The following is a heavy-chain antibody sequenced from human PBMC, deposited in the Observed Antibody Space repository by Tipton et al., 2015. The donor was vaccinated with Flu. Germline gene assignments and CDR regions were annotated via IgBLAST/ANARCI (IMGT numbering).Heavy chain of an antibody. Sequence: SLRLSCAASGFTFDDYAMHWVRQAPGKGLEWVSGISWNSGSIGYADSVKGRFTISRDNAKNSLYLQMNSLRAEDMAVYYCAREGYGDPYYFDYWGQGTLVTVSS. CDR1: GFTFDDYA. V-gene: IGHV3-9*03. D-gene: IGHD4-17*01. CDR3: AREGYGDPYYFDY. CDR2: ISWNSGSI. J-gene: IGHJ4*02.